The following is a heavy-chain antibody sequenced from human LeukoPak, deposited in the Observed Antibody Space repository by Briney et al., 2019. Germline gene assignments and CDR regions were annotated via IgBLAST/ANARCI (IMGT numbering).Heavy chain of an antibody. CDR3: ARRRDLYSGSYYPFDY. CDR2: IYPGDSET. J-gene: IGHJ4*02. D-gene: IGHD1-26*01. Sequence: LGESLQISCKGSGYRFTNYWIGWVRQMPGKGLEWMGIIYPGDSETRYSPSFQGQVTISADKSISTAYLQWSSLKASDTAMYYCARRRDLYSGSYYPFDYWGQGTLVTVSS. CDR1: GYRFTNYW. V-gene: IGHV5-51*01.